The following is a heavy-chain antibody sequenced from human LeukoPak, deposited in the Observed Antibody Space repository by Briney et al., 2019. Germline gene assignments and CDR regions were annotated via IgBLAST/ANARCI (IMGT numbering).Heavy chain of an antibody. CDR3: ARQYCGGDCSPRGY. J-gene: IGHJ4*02. V-gene: IGHV1-2*02. CDR2: INPNSGGT. Sequence: ASVKVSCKPSGYTFTGYNMHWVRQAPGQGLEWMGWINPNSGGTNYAQKFQGRVTMTRDTSISTAYMELSRLRSDDTAVYYCARQYCGGDCSPRGYWGQGTLVTVSS. CDR1: GYTFTGYN. D-gene: IGHD2-21*01.